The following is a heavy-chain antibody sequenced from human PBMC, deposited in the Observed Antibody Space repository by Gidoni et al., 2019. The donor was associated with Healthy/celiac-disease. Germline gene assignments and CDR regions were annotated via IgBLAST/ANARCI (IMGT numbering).Heavy chain of an antibody. Sequence: QVQLVEYGGGVVQPGRSLRLSCAASGFPFSSYDMHWVRQAPGKGLEWVAVISYDGSNKYYADSVKGRFTISRDNSKNTLYLQMNSLRAEDTAVYYRARDSRSGWSFDYWGQGTLVTVSS. CDR2: ISYDGSNK. D-gene: IGHD6-19*01. CDR1: GFPFSSYD. CDR3: ARDSRSGWSFDY. V-gene: IGHV3-30*03. J-gene: IGHJ4*02.